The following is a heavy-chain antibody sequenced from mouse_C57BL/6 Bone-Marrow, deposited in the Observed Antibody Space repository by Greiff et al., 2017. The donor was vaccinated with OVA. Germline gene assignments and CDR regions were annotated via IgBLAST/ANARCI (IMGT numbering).Heavy chain of an antibody. CDR1: GFTFSNYW. CDR2: IRLKSDNYAT. Sequence: EVMLVESGGGLVQPGGSMKLSCVASGFTFSNYWMNWVRQSPEKGLEWVAQIRLKSDNYATHYAESGKGRFTISRDDSKSSVYLQMNNLRAEDTGIYYCTELVYDGYYYFDYWGQGTTLTVSS. D-gene: IGHD2-3*01. V-gene: IGHV6-3*01. J-gene: IGHJ2*01. CDR3: TELVYDGYYYFDY.